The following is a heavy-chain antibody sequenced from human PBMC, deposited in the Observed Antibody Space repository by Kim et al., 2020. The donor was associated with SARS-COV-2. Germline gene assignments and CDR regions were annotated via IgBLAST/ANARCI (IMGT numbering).Heavy chain of an antibody. D-gene: IGHD1-26*01. CDR1: GGSISSSSYY. J-gene: IGHJ5*02. CDR3: AREVSIVGAPNWFDP. Sequence: SETLSLTCTVSGGSISSSSYYWGWIRQPPGKGLEWIGSIYYSGSTYYNPSLKSRVTISVDTSKNQFSLKLSSVTAADTAVYYCAREVSIVGAPNWFDPWGQGTLVTVSS. V-gene: IGHV4-39*07. CDR2: IYYSGST.